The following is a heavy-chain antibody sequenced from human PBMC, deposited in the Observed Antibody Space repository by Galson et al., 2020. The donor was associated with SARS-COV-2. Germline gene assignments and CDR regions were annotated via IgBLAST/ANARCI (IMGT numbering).Heavy chain of an antibody. V-gene: IGHV3-30*04. CDR1: GFTFSSYA. Sequence: GGSLRLSCAASGFTFSSYAMHWVRQAPGKGLEWVAVISYDGSNKYYADSVKGRFTISRDNSKNTLYLQMNSLRAEDTAVYYCARTSGSYYTHFDYGGQGTLVTVSS. D-gene: IGHD1-26*01. J-gene: IGHJ4*02. CDR2: ISYDGSNK. CDR3: ARTSGSYYTHFDY.